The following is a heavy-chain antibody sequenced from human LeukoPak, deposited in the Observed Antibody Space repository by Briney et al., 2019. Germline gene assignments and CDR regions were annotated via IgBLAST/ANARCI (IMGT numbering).Heavy chain of an antibody. D-gene: IGHD5-24*01. J-gene: IGHJ5*02. CDR1: GFTFSSYS. CDR3: ARADRDGNKRFLDL. V-gene: IGHV3-48*02. CDR2: VSSSGTTT. Sequence: PGGSLRLSCAASGFTFSSYSVIWARQAPGKGLEWVSYVSSSGTTTYYADSVKGRFTISRDNGKNLVSLQMNSLRDEDTAVYYCARADRDGNKRFLDLWGQGVLVTVSS.